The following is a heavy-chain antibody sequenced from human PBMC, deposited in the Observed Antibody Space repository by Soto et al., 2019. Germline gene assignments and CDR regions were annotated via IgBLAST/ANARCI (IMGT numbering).Heavy chain of an antibody. CDR1: GYTFTGYY. Sequence: ASVKVSCKASGYTFTGYYMHWVRQAPGQGLEWMGWINPNSGGTNYAQKFQGRVTMTRDTSISTAYMELSRLRSDDTAVYYCSRDCPSTYFYGSGPLDPWGQGTLVTVSS. D-gene: IGHD3-10*01. J-gene: IGHJ5*02. CDR2: INPNSGGT. CDR3: SRDCPSTYFYGSGPLDP. V-gene: IGHV1-2*02.